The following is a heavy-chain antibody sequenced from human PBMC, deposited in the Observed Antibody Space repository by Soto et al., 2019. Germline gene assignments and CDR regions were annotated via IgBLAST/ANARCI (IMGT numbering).Heavy chain of an antibody. CDR2: ISSSSSYI. CDR1: GFTFSSYS. D-gene: IGHD6-13*01. J-gene: IGHJ3*02. V-gene: IGHV3-21*01. Sequence: PGGSLRLSCAASGFTFSSYSTNWVRQAPGKGLEWVSSISSSSSYIYYADSVKRRYTISRHNANTSLYLQMNRLTAEDTAVYYCARLLAAAGTYDAFDIWGQGTMVTVSS. CDR3: ARLLAAAGTYDAFDI.